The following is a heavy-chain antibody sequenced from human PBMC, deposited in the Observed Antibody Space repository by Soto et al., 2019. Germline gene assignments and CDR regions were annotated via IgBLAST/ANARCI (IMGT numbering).Heavy chain of an antibody. Sequence: PSETLSLTCTVSGGSISSSSYYWGWIRQPPGKGLEWIGSIYYSGSTYYNPSLKSRVTISVDTSKNQFSLKLSSVTAADTAVYYCARHDHGSGSYYAPDYYYMDVWGKRTTVTVSS. CDR1: GGSISSSSYY. CDR3: ARHDHGSGSYYAPDYYYMDV. J-gene: IGHJ6*03. V-gene: IGHV4-39*01. D-gene: IGHD3-10*01. CDR2: IYYSGST.